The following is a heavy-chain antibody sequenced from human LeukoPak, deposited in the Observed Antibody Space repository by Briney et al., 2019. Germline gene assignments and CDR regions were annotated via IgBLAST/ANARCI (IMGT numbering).Heavy chain of an antibody. D-gene: IGHD5-18*01. J-gene: IGHJ4*02. Sequence: GGSLRLSCAASGFTFSSYGMHWVRQAPGKGLEWVAFIRYDGSNKYYADSVKGRFTISRDNSKNTLYLQMNSLRAKDTAVYYCAKDDTAMVSSLFDYWGQGTLVTVSS. CDR2: IRYDGSNK. V-gene: IGHV3-30*02. CDR1: GFTFSSYG. CDR3: AKDDTAMVSSLFDY.